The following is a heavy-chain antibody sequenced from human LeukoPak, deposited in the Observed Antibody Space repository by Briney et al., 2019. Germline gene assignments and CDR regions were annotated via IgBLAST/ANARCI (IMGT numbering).Heavy chain of an antibody. V-gene: IGHV1-8*01. D-gene: IGHD5-18*01. J-gene: IGHJ6*02. Sequence: GASVKVSCKASGYTFTSYDINWVRQATGQGLEWMGWMNPNSGNTGYAQKFQGRVTMTRNTSISTAYMELSSLRSEDTAVYYCARGSESFSYGPYYYYGMDVWGQGTTVTVSS. CDR1: GYTFTSYD. CDR2: MNPNSGNT. CDR3: ARGSESFSYGPYYYYGMDV.